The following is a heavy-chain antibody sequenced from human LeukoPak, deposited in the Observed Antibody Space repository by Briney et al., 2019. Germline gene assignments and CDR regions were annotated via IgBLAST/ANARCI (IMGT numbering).Heavy chain of an antibody. CDR2: INPNSGGT. Sequence: RASVKVSCKASGYTFTGYYMHWVRQAPGRGLEWMGWINPNSGGTNYAQKFQGRVTMTRDTSISTAYMELSSLRSEDTAVYYCAVYSGYLGWFDPWGQGTLVTVSS. CDR3: AVYSGYLGWFDP. V-gene: IGHV1-2*02. D-gene: IGHD5-12*01. J-gene: IGHJ5*02. CDR1: GYTFTGYY.